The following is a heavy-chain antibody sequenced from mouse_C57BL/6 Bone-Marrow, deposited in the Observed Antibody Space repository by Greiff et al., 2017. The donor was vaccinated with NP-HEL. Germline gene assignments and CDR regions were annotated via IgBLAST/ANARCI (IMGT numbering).Heavy chain of an antibody. CDR3: TKDYGNPDYFDY. CDR1: GFNIKDDY. V-gene: IGHV14-4*01. CDR2: IDPENGDT. Sequence: VHVKQSGAELVRPGASVKLSCTASGFNIKDDYMHWVKQRPEQGLEWIGWIDPENGDTEYASKFQGKATITADTSSNTAYLQLSSLTSEDTAVYYCTKDYGNPDYFDYWGQGTTLTVSS. J-gene: IGHJ2*01. D-gene: IGHD2-1*01.